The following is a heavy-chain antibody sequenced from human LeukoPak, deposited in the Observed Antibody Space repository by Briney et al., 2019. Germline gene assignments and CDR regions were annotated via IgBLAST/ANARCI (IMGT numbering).Heavy chain of an antibody. Sequence: ASVKVSCKASGYTFTSLDINWVRQATGQGLEWMGWMNPNSGNTGYAQKFQGRVTITRNTSISTAYMELSSLRSEDTAVYYCARHFDSSGYSFDYWGQGTLVTVSS. D-gene: IGHD3-22*01. CDR2: MNPNSGNT. CDR3: ARHFDSSGYSFDY. V-gene: IGHV1-8*03. J-gene: IGHJ4*02. CDR1: GYTFTSLD.